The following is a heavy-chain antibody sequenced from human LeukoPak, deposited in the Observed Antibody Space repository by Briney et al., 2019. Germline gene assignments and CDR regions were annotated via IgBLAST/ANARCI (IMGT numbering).Heavy chain of an antibody. Sequence: PGGSLRLSCAASGFTFSSYGMHWVRQAPGKGLEWVAVISYDGSNKYYADSVKGRFTISRDNSKNTLYLQMNSLRAEDTAVYYCAKDPKTTSSSWYGGFDYWGQGTLVTVSS. CDR1: GFTFSSYG. J-gene: IGHJ4*02. CDR2: ISYDGSNK. CDR3: AKDPKTTSSSWYGGFDY. D-gene: IGHD6-13*01. V-gene: IGHV3-30*18.